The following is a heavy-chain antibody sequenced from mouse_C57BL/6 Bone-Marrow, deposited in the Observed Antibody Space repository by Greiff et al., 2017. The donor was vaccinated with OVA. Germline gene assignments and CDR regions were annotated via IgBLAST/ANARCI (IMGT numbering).Heavy chain of an antibody. CDR3: ARGGGTVVLFDY. Sequence: QVQLKESGPELVKPGASVKISCKASGYTFTDYYINWVKQRPGQGLEWIGWIFPGSGSTYYNEKFKGKATLTVDKSSSTAYMLLSSLTSEDSAVYFCARGGGTVVLFDYWGQGTTLTVSS. J-gene: IGHJ2*01. V-gene: IGHV1-75*01. D-gene: IGHD1-1*01. CDR2: IFPGSGST. CDR1: GYTFTDYY.